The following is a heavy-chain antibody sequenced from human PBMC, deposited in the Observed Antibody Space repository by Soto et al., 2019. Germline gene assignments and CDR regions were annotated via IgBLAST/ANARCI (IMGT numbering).Heavy chain of an antibody. J-gene: IGHJ4*02. CDR3: AISDIAAAGTVDY. CDR2: IYYSGST. CDR1: GYSISSSNW. D-gene: IGHD6-13*01. V-gene: IGHV4-28*01. Sequence: QVQLQESGPGLVKPSDTLSLTCAVSGYSISSSNWWGWIRQPPGKGLEWIGYIYYSGSTYYNPSRKSRVTMPVDTSKNQFSLKLSSVTAVDTAGYYCAISDIAAAGTVDYWGQGTLVTVSS.